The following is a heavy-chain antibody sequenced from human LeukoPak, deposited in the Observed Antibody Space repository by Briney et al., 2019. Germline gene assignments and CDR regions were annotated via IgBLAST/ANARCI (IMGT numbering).Heavy chain of an antibody. D-gene: IGHD3-10*01. V-gene: IGHV1-8*02. CDR1: GYTFTGYY. CDR3: ARGLWFGELTHDY. CDR2: MNPNSGNT. J-gene: IGHJ4*02. Sequence: ASVKVSCKASGYTFTGYYMHWVRQAPGQGLEWMGWMNPNSGNTGYAQKFQGRVTMTRNTSISTAYMELSSLRSEDTAVYYCARGLWFGELTHDYWGQGTLVTVSS.